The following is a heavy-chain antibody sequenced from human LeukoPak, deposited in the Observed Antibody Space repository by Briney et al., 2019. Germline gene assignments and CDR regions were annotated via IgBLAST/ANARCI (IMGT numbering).Heavy chain of an antibody. CDR2: FSWNSGST. CDR1: GFTFDDYA. V-gene: IGHV3-9*01. Sequence: GGSLRLSCAASGFTFDDYAINWVGQAQGKGLEWFSVFSWNSGSTGYADSVKGRFTISRDNAKNSLYLQMNSLRAEDTALYYCAKGIAVADYYYGMDVWGQGATVTVSS. CDR3: AKGIAVADYYYGMDV. J-gene: IGHJ6*02. D-gene: IGHD6-19*01.